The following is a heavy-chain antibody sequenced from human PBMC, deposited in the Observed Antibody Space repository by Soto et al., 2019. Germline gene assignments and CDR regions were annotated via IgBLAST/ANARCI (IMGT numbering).Heavy chain of an antibody. J-gene: IGHJ4*02. Sequence: EVQLVESGGGLVQPGGSLRLSCAASGFTFSSYWMHWVRQAPGKGLVWVSRINSDGSSTSHAASVKSRFTISRDNANNAPYLQTNSLRAEDTAVYYCARDQVQPGAADYWGQGTLVTVSS. CDR3: ARDQVQPGAADY. CDR2: INSDGSST. CDR1: GFTFSSYW. V-gene: IGHV3-74*01. D-gene: IGHD7-27*01.